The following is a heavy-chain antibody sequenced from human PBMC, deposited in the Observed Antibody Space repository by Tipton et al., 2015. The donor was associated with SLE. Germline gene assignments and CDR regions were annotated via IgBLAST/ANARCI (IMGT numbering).Heavy chain of an antibody. CDR2: INHSGST. V-gene: IGHV4-34*01. CDR3: ARGRITIFGVASGWFDP. CDR1: GGSFSGYY. J-gene: IGHJ5*02. Sequence: TLSLTCTVYGGSFSGYYWSWIRQPPGKGLEWIGEINHSGSTNYNPSLKSRVTISVDTSKNQFSLKLSSVTAADTAVYYCARGRITIFGVASGWFDPWGQGTLVTVSS. D-gene: IGHD3-3*01.